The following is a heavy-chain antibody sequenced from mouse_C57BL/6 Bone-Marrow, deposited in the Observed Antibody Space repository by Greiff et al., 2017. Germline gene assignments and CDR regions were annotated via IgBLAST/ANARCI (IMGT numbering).Heavy chain of an antibody. V-gene: IGHV1-42*01. CDR2: INPSTGGT. J-gene: IGHJ4*01. Sequence: EVQLQQPGPELVKPGASVKISCKASGYSFTGYYMNWVKQSPEKSLEWIGEINPSTGGTTYNQKFKAKATLTVDKSSSTAYMPLKSLTSEDSAVYYCARDLLDSSGPYYAMDYWGQGTSVTVSS. CDR1: GYSFTGYY. D-gene: IGHD3-2*02. CDR3: ARDLLDSSGPYYAMDY.